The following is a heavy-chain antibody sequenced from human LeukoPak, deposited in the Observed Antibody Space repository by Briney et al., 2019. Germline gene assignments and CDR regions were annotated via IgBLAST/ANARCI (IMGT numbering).Heavy chain of an antibody. J-gene: IGHJ4*02. CDR3: ASFGAHSFDY. Sequence: ASVKVSCKASGYTFTSYAMNWVRQAPGQGLEFMGWINTGTGNPTYAQGFTGRFVFSLDTSVSTAYLQISTLKPEDTAVYYCASFGAHSFDYWGQGTLVTVSS. CDR1: GYTFTSYA. V-gene: IGHV7-4-1*02. CDR2: INTGTGNP. D-gene: IGHD3-10*01.